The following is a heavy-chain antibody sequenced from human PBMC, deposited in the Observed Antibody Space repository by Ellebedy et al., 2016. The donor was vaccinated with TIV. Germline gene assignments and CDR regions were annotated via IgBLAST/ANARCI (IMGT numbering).Heavy chain of an antibody. Sequence: SVKVSCXASGGTFSSYAISWVRQAPGQGLEWMGGIIPIFGTANYAQKFQGRVTITADESTSTAYMELSSLRSEDTAVYYCARGRSSSWFDAFDIWGQGTMVTVSS. CDR2: IIPIFGTA. V-gene: IGHV1-69*13. CDR1: GGTFSSYA. J-gene: IGHJ3*02. CDR3: ARGRSSSWFDAFDI. D-gene: IGHD6-13*01.